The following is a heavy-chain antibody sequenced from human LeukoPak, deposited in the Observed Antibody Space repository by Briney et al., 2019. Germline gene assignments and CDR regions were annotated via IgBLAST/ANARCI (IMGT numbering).Heavy chain of an antibody. CDR3: ARFSYGDYFYYYYGMDV. J-gene: IGHJ6*02. V-gene: IGHV3-53*01. CDR1: GFTFSSNY. Sequence: GGSLRLSCAASGFTFSSNYMSWVRQAPGKGLEWVSVIYSGGSTYYSDSVKGRFTISRDNSKNTLYLQMNSLRAEDTAVYYCARFSYGDYFYYYYGMDVWGQGTTVTVSS. D-gene: IGHD4-17*01. CDR2: IYSGGST.